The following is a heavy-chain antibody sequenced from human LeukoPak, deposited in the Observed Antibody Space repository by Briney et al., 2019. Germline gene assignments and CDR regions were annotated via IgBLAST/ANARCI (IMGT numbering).Heavy chain of an antibody. CDR1: GFTFSSYS. J-gene: IGHJ4*02. Sequence: GGSLRLSCETSGFTFSSYSMNWVRQAPGKGLEWVSSISSSSSYIYYADSVKGRFTISRDNAKNSLYLQMNSLRAEDTAVYYCARDFLSSGPGYWGQGTLVTVSS. D-gene: IGHD3-22*01. CDR2: ISSSSSYI. V-gene: IGHV3-21*01. CDR3: ARDFLSSGPGY.